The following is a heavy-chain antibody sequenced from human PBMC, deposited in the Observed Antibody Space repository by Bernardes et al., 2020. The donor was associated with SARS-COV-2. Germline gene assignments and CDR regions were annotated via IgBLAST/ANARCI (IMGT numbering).Heavy chain of an antibody. Sequence: GRSLRLSCAASGFTFSSYGMHWVRQAPGKGLEWVAVIWYDGSNKYYADSVKGRFTISRDNSKNTLYLQMNSLRAEDTAVYYCARDRGTYYYGSGTSHGDYWGQGTLVTVSS. CDR3: ARDRGTYYYGSGTSHGDY. J-gene: IGHJ4*02. CDR1: GFTFSSYG. D-gene: IGHD3-10*01. CDR2: IWYDGSNK. V-gene: IGHV3-33*01.